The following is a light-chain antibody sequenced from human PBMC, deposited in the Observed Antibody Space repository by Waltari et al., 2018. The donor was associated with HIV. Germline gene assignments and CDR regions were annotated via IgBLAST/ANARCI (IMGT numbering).Light chain of an antibody. CDR1: QGISSY. CDR2: AAS. J-gene: IGKJ2*01. V-gene: IGKV1-9*01. CDR3: QQLNSYLYT. Sequence: DIQLTQSPSFLSASVGDGVTITCRASQGISSYLAWYQQKPGKAPKLLIYAASTLQSGVPSRFSGSGSGTEFTLTISSLQPEDFATYYCQQLNSYLYTFGQGTKLEIK.